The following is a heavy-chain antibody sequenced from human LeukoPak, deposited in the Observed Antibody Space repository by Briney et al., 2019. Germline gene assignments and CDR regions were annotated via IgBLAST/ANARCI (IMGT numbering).Heavy chain of an antibody. J-gene: IGHJ4*02. V-gene: IGHV1-69*05. CDR2: IIPIFGTA. CDR1: GGTFSSYA. D-gene: IGHD6-6*01. CDR3: ARGKYSSSPGSFDY. Sequence: GASVKVSCKASGGTFSSYAISWVRQAPGQGLEWMGGIIPIFGTANYAQKFQGRVTITTDEPTSTAYMELSSLRSEDTAVYYCARGKYSSSPGSFDYWGQGTLVTVSS.